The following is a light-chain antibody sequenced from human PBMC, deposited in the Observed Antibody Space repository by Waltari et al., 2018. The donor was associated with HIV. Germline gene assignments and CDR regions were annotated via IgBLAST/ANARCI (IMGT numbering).Light chain of an antibody. CDR2: ETK. V-gene: IGLV1-51*02. Sequence: QSVLTQPPSVSAAPGQQVTIPCSGSSSNIGKHYVSWYQQFPGTSPKLPIYETKTRPFETADRVSGSKSGTSATLGITGLQTADEADYYCGTWDSSLSVVVCGGGTKVTVL. CDR3: GTWDSSLSVVV. CDR1: SSNIGKHY. J-gene: IGLJ2*01.